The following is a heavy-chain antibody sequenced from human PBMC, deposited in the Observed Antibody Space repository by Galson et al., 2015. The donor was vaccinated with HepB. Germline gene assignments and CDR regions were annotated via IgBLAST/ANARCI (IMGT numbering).Heavy chain of an antibody. Sequence: SLRLSCAASGFTFSSYNMHWVRQAPGKGLEWVSYISSSSNSIHYADSVKGRFTISRDNAKNSLYLQMNSLRDEDTAVYYCARARSYSYDYWGQGTLVTVSS. V-gene: IGHV3-48*02. CDR1: GFTFSSYN. CDR3: ARARSYSYDY. J-gene: IGHJ4*02. D-gene: IGHD5-18*01. CDR2: ISSSSNSI.